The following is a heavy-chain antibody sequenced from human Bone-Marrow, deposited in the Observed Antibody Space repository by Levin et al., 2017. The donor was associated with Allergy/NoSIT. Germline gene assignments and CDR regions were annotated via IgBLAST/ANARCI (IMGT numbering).Heavy chain of an antibody. Sequence: PSETLSLTCTVSGDSISGGTDYWSWIRQPAGKGLEWIGRVFSRGGTNFNPSLKSRLTMSIDTSKNQFSLKLTSVTAADTAVYYCARGPYMVRGVYFDYWGQGALVTVSS. CDR2: VFSRGGT. J-gene: IGHJ4*02. V-gene: IGHV4-61*02. D-gene: IGHD3-10*01. CDR1: GDSISGGTDY. CDR3: ARGPYMVRGVYFDY.